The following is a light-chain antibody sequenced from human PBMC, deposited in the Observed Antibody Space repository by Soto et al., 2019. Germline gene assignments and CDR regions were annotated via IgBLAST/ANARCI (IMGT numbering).Light chain of an antibody. CDR3: QQRNNWPET. V-gene: IGKV3-11*01. Sequence: EIVLTQSPATLSLSPGERATLSCRASESVSSYLAWYQQKPGQAPRLLIYDASIRATGIPVRFSGSGSGTDFTLTISSLEPEDFVVYYCQQRNNWPETFGQGTKVEIK. CDR1: ESVSSY. CDR2: DAS. J-gene: IGKJ1*01.